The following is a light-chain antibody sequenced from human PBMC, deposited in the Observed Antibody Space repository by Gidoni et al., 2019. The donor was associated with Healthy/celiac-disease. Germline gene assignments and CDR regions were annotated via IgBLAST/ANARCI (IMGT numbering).Light chain of an antibody. CDR1: QSISSW. Sequence: IHTTQSPSTLSASVGDRVTITCRASQSISSWLAWYQQKPGKAKNLLIYKASSLESGVPSRFSGSGSGTEFTLTISSLQPDDFATYYCQQYKSYWTFGRGTKVEIK. J-gene: IGKJ1*01. CDR2: KAS. CDR3: QQYKSYWT. V-gene: IGKV1-5*03.